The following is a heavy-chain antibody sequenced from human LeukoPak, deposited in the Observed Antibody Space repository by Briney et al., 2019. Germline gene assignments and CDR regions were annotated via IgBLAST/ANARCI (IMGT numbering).Heavy chain of an antibody. CDR1: GYSISNGYY. J-gene: IGHJ4*02. Sequence: SDTLSLTCTVSGYSISNGYYWGWIRQPPGKGLEWVGSIYHRGSTYYNPSLRSRVTISLDRSKKKFSLKWTSVPAADTAVYFCARGAEYYAIWRGYAGYSDYWGQGISVTVSS. CDR2: IYHRGST. V-gene: IGHV4-38-2*02. CDR3: ARGAEYYAIWRGYAGYSDY. D-gene: IGHD3-3*01.